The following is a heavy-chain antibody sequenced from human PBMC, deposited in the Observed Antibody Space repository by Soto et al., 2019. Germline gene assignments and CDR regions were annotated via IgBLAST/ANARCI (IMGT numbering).Heavy chain of an antibody. J-gene: IGHJ4*02. CDR2: ISGSGGST. V-gene: IGHV3-23*01. CDR1: GFTFRSYA. CDR3: AKEQSPYSGSYLDY. D-gene: IGHD1-26*01. Sequence: GGSLRLSCAASGFTFRSYAMSWVRQAPGKGLEWVSAISGSGGSTYYADSVKGRFTISRDNSKNTLYLQMNSLRAEDTAVYYCAKEQSPYSGSYLDYWGQGTLVTVSS.